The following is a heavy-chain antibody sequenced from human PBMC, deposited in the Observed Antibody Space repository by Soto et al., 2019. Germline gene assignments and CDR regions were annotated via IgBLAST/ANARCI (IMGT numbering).Heavy chain of an antibody. V-gene: IGHV4-39*01. CDR1: GGSISNGSCY. J-gene: IGHJ3*02. Sequence: PSETLSLTCTVSGGSISNGSCYWGWVRQPPGKGLEWIATIYYTGSTYYNPYLKSRVTISVDTSKNQFSLKLSSVTAADAAVHYCVRHPLYYIDNWGGAFDIWGQGTMVTVS. D-gene: IGHD3-16*01. CDR2: IYYTGST. CDR3: VRHPLYYIDNWGGAFDI.